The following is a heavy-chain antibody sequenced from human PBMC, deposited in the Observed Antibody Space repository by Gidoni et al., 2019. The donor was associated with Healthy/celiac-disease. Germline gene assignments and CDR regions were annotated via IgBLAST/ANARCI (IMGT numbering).Heavy chain of an antibody. D-gene: IGHD6-19*01. CDR2: ISGSGGST. V-gene: IGHV3-23*01. J-gene: IGHJ4*02. CDR3: AKAGSGWYLYFDY. Sequence: EVQLLESGGGLVQPGGSLRLSCAASGFPFSSYAMSWVRQAPGKGLEWVSAISGSGGSTDYADSVKGRFTISRDNSKNTLYLQMNSLRAEDTAVYYCAKAGSGWYLYFDYWGQGTLVTVSS. CDR1: GFPFSSYA.